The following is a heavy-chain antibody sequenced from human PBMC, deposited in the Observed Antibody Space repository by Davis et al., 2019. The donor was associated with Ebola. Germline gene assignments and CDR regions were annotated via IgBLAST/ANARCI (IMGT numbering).Heavy chain of an antibody. Sequence: SVKVSCKASGYTFTSYAISWVRQAPGQGLEWMGTIIPILGIANYAQKFQGRVTITADKSTSTAYMELSSLRSEDTAVYYCARVTLTYGMDVWAQGTTVTVSS. CDR3: ARVTLTYGMDV. V-gene: IGHV1-69*04. D-gene: IGHD4-23*01. CDR1: GYTFTSYA. J-gene: IGHJ6*02. CDR2: IIPILGIA.